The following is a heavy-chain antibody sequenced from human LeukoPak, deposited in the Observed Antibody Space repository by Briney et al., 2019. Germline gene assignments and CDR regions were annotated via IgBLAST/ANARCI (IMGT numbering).Heavy chain of an antibody. CDR1: GGTFSSYA. D-gene: IGHD6-19*01. J-gene: IGHJ6*02. CDR2: IIPIFGTA. V-gene: IGHV1-69*01. Sequence: GSSVKVSCKASGGTFSSYAISWVRQAPGQGHEWMGGIIPIFGTANYAQKFQGRVTITADESTSTAYMELSSLRSEDTAVYYCARPTYLNGIAVAGYYGMDVWGQGTTVTVSS. CDR3: ARPTYLNGIAVAGYYGMDV.